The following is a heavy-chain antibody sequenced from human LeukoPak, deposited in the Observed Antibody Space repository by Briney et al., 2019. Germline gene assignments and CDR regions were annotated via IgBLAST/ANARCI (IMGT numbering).Heavy chain of an antibody. CDR1: GFTFSSYN. CDR2: ISSSSTYI. V-gene: IGHV3-21*01. D-gene: IGHD1/OR15-1a*01. J-gene: IGHJ3*02. Sequence: GGSLRLSCAASGFTFSSYNMKWVRQAPGKGLEWVSSISSSSTYIYYADSVKGRFTISRDNAKNSLYLQMNSLRAEDTAVYYCARSPWGGNWYNDAFDIWGQGTMVTVSS. CDR3: ARSPWGGNWYNDAFDI.